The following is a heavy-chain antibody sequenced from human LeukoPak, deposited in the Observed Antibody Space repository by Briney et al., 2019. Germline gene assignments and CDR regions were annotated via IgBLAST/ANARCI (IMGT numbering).Heavy chain of an antibody. CDR1: GYTFTSYA. Sequence: ASVNVSCKASGYTFTSYAMNWVRQAPGQGLEWMGWINTNTGNPTYAQGFTGRFVFSLDTPVSTAYLQISSLKAEDTAVYYCARGQLTEIVVVPAAYPIPLGYWGQGTLVTVSS. D-gene: IGHD2-2*01. CDR3: ARGQLTEIVVVPAAYPIPLGY. V-gene: IGHV7-4-1*02. J-gene: IGHJ4*02. CDR2: INTNTGNP.